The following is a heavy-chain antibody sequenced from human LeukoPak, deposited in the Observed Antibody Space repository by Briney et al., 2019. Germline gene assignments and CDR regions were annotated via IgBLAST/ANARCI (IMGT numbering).Heavy chain of an antibody. V-gene: IGHV1-2*02. CDR2: INPNSGGT. D-gene: IGHD6-19*01. Sequence: ASVTVSFKPSGYTFTFYYMHWVRQAPGQGLEWMGWINPNSGGTNYAQKFQGRVTMTRDTSISTASMDLNRLRSDDTAVYYCARVVAVTGTPVYYMDVWGKGTTVTVSS. CDR1: GYTFTFYY. CDR3: ARVVAVTGTPVYYMDV. J-gene: IGHJ6*03.